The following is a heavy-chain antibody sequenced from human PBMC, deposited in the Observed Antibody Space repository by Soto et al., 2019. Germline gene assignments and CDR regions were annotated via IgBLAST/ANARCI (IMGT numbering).Heavy chain of an antibody. CDR3: ARAEQYSGRIFDY. V-gene: IGHV6-1*01. D-gene: IGHD1-26*01. J-gene: IGHJ4*01. Sequence: LSLTCAITGDSVSSNSAGWSRVRQSPSRGLEWLGRTYYRSKWYYEYAVSVRGRITINPDTSKNQYSLQLNSVTPEDTAVYFCARAEQYSGRIFDYWGQGTLVTVSS. CDR2: TYYRSKWYY. CDR1: GDSVSSNSAG.